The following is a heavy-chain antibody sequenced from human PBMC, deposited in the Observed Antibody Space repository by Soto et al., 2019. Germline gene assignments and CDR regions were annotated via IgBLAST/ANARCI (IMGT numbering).Heavy chain of an antibody. V-gene: IGHV4-34*01. CDR3: ARRKRSGSYRYYYGMDV. J-gene: IGHJ6*02. CDR1: GGSFSGYY. D-gene: IGHD1-26*01. CDR2: INHSGST. Sequence: SETLSLTCAVYGGSFSGYYWSWIRQPPGKGLEWIGEINHSGSTNYNPSLKSRVTISVDTSKNQFSLKLSSVTAADTAVYYCARRKRSGSYRYYYGMDVWGQGTTVTVSS.